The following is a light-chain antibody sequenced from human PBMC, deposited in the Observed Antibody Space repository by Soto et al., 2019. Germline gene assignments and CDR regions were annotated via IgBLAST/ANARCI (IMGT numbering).Light chain of an antibody. CDR3: QQYGSSGT. CDR1: QSVSSSY. J-gene: IGKJ1*01. V-gene: IGKV3-20*01. CDR2: STS. Sequence: EIVMTQSPATLSVSPGERATLSCRASQSVSSSYLAWYQQNPGQAPRLLIYSTSNRATGIPDRFSGSGSGTDFTLTISRLEPEDFAVYYCQQYGSSGTFGQGTKVDI.